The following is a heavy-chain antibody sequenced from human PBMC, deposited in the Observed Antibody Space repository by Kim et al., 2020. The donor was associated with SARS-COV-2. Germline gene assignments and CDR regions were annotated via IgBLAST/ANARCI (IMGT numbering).Heavy chain of an antibody. D-gene: IGHD3-9*01. CDR2: ISYDGSNK. CDR1: GFTFSNYG. CDR3: AQDLKGYFDWLRSRFYYYYGMDV. Sequence: GGSLRLSCAGSGFTFSNYGMHWVRQAPGKGLEWVAVISYDGSNKYYADSVKGRFTISRDNSKNTQYLQMNSLRAEDTAVYYCAQDLKGYFDWLRSRFYYYYGMDVWRQGTTVTVSS. V-gene: IGHV3-30*18. J-gene: IGHJ6*02.